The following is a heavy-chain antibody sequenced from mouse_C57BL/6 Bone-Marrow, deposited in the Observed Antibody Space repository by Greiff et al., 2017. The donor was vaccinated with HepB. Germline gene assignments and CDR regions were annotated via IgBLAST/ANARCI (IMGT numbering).Heavy chain of an antibody. J-gene: IGHJ1*03. CDR2: IDPSDSYT. Sequence: QVQLQQPGAELVMPGASVKLSCKASGYTFTSYWMHWVKQRPGQGLEWIGEIDPSDSYTNYNQKFKGKSTLTVDKSSSTAYMQLSSLTSEDSAVYYCARSGIGTGWYFDVWGTGTTVTVSS. CDR1: GYTFTSYW. CDR3: ARSGIGTGWYFDV. D-gene: IGHD3-1*01. V-gene: IGHV1-69*01.